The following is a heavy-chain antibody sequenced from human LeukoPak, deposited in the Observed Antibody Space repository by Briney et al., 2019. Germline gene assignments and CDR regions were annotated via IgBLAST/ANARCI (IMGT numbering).Heavy chain of an antibody. CDR1: GFTFDDYT. D-gene: IGHD3-3*01. V-gene: IGHV3-43*01. J-gene: IGHJ4*02. Sequence: GGSLRLSCAASGFTFDDYTMHWVRQAPGKGLEWVSLISWDGGSTYYADSVKGRFTISRDNSKNTLYLQMNSLRAEDTAVYYCARVVGAYDFWSGPNDFDYWGQGTLVTVSS. CDR2: ISWDGGST. CDR3: ARVVGAYDFWSGPNDFDY.